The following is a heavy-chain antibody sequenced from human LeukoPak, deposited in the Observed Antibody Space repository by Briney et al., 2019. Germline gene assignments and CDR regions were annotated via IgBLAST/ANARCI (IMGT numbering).Heavy chain of an antibody. CDR2: INTDGSTT. CDR3: ARVPVGSYSFDY. D-gene: IGHD1-26*01. Sequence: GGSLRLSCAASGVTFRNYWMHWVRQAPGKGLVWVSRINTDGSTTSYVDSVKGRFTISRDNTKNTLYLHMNSLRAEDTAVYYCARVPVGSYSFDYWGQGTLVTVSS. J-gene: IGHJ4*02. V-gene: IGHV3-74*01. CDR1: GVTFRNYW.